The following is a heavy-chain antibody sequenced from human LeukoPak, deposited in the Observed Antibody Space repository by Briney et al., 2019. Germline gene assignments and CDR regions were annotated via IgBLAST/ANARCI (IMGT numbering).Heavy chain of an antibody. Sequence: GGSLRLSCAASGFTFSSYAMHWVRQAPGKGLEWVAVISYDGSNKYYADSVKGRFTISRDNSKNTLYLQMNSPRAEDTAVYYCARDRYYMVRGVQPGAYWGQGTLVTVSS. D-gene: IGHD3-10*01. CDR2: ISYDGSNK. CDR1: GFTFSSYA. V-gene: IGHV3-30*01. J-gene: IGHJ4*02. CDR3: ARDRYYMVRGVQPGAY.